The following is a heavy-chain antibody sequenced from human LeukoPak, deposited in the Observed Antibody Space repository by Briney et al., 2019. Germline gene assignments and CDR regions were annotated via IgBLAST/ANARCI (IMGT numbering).Heavy chain of an antibody. J-gene: IGHJ4*02. D-gene: IGHD3-22*01. CDR3: ARHPYDTSGSYYFDY. V-gene: IGHV4-59*04. CDR2: IYYSGTT. Sequence: SETLSLTCTVSGGSISGYYWSWIRQAPGKGLEWLGYIYYSGTTYYNPSLKSRVTTSVDTSKNQFSLKLSSVTAADTAIYYCARHPYDTSGSYYFDYWGQGTLVTVSS. CDR1: GGSISGYY.